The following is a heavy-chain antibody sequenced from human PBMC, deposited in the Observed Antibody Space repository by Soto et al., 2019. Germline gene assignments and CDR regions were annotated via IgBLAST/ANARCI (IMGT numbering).Heavy chain of an antibody. Sequence: EVQLVESGGGLVKPGGSLRLSCAASGFTFSSYSMNWVRQAPGKGLEWVSSISSSSSYIYYADSVKGRFTISRDNAKNSLYLQMNSLRAEDTAVYYCAREGEYYDFWRGYYPYGMDVWGQGTTVTVSS. CDR3: AREGEYYDFWRGYYPYGMDV. V-gene: IGHV3-21*01. CDR1: GFTFSSYS. J-gene: IGHJ6*02. D-gene: IGHD3-3*01. CDR2: ISSSSSYI.